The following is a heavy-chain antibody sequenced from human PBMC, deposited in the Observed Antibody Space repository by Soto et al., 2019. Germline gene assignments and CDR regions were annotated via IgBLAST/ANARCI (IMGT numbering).Heavy chain of an antibody. V-gene: IGHV1-3*01. CDR2: MNADNGNT. CDR1: GYTFTSYA. J-gene: IGHJ3*02. Sequence: GASVKVSCKASGYTFTSYAMHWVRQAPGQRLEWMGWMNADNGNTKYSQKFQGRVTMTRNTSISTAYMELSSLRSEDTAVYYCARGSCSGGSCYLDAFDIWGQGKMVTVSS. CDR3: ARGSCSGGSCYLDAFDI. D-gene: IGHD2-15*01.